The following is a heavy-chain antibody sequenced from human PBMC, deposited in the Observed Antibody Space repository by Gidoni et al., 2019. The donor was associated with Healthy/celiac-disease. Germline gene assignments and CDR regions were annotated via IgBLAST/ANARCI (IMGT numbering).Heavy chain of an antibody. CDR1: GGSISSSSYY. V-gene: IGHV4-39*01. CDR3: ARTYGRGSYQFDY. J-gene: IGHJ4*02. D-gene: IGHD1-26*01. CDR2: IYYSGST. Sequence: QLQLQESGPGLVKPSETLSLTCTVSGGSISSSSYYWGWIHQPPGKGLEWIGSIYYSGSTYYNPSLKSRVTISVDTSKNQFSLKLSSVTAADTAVYYCARTYGRGSYQFDYWGQGTLVTVSS.